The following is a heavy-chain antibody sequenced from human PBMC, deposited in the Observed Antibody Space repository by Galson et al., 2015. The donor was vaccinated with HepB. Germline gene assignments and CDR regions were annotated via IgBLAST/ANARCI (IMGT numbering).Heavy chain of an antibody. Sequence: LRLSCAASGYTVSSNYMSWVRQAPGKGLEWVSVIYSGGSTYYADSVKGRFTISRDNSKNTLYLQMNSLRAEDTAVYYCARGGPGIAVAGLDAFDIWGQGTMVTVSS. CDR1: GYTVSSNY. CDR2: IYSGGST. J-gene: IGHJ3*02. CDR3: ARGGPGIAVAGLDAFDI. D-gene: IGHD6-19*01. V-gene: IGHV3-66*02.